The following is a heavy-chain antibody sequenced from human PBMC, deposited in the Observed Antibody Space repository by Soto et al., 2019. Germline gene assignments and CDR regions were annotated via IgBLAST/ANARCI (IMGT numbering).Heavy chain of an antibody. J-gene: IGHJ6*02. CDR2: IYTSGST. V-gene: IGHV4-4*07. CDR3: AREDLGYQLLSNNPGRYYYGMDV. CDR1: GGPISRYY. D-gene: IGHD2-2*01. Sequence: SETLSLTCTVSGGPISRYYWSWIRQPAGKGLEWIGRIYTSGSTNYNPSLKSRVTMSVDTSKNQFSLKLSSVTAADTAVYYCAREDLGYQLLSNNPGRYYYGMDVWGQGTTVTVSS.